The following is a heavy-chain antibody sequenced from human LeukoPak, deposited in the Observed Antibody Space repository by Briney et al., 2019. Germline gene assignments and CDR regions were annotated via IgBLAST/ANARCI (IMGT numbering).Heavy chain of an antibody. Sequence: GGSLRLSCAASGFTFSSYGMHWVRQAPGKGLEWVAVIWYDGSNKYYADSVKGRFTISRDNSKNTLYLQMNSLRAEDTAVYYCARNNAVAGTGYFDYWGQGTLVTVSS. V-gene: IGHV3-33*01. J-gene: IGHJ4*02. CDR2: IWYDGSNK. D-gene: IGHD6-19*01. CDR3: ARNNAVAGTGYFDY. CDR1: GFTFSSYG.